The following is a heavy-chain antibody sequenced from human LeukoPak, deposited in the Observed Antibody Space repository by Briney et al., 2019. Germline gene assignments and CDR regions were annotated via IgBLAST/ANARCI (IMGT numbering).Heavy chain of an antibody. J-gene: IGHJ3*02. D-gene: IGHD3-10*01. V-gene: IGHV1-18*01. CDR3: ARVTLHDYGSGRYAFDI. CDR1: GYTFINYG. CDR2: VNAYNGDT. Sequence: ASVKVSCKASGYTFINYGITWVRQAPGQGLEWMGWVNAYNGDTNYGQNFQGRVIVTTDTSTSTGYMEVKSLRSDDTAVYYCARVTLHDYGSGRYAFDIWGQGTMVTVSS.